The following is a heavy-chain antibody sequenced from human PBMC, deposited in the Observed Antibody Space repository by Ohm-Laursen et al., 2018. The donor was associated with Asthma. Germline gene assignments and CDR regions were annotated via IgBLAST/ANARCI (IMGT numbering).Heavy chain of an antibody. CDR1: GYTFSRYR. CDR3: ARLGPGWGLPGHEYSLIH. V-gene: IGHV3-21*01. Sequence: SLRLSCAASGYTFSRYRILWIRQAPGKGLEWVASIRTASTFISSGESVRGRFTTSRDNARNLVFLQMDSLRAEDTALYYCARLGPGWGLPGHEYSLIHWGQGTLVTVSS. D-gene: IGHD2/OR15-2a*01. J-gene: IGHJ1*01. CDR2: IRTASTFI.